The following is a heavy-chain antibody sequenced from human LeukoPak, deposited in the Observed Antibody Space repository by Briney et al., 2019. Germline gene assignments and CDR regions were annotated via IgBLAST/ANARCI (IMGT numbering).Heavy chain of an antibody. V-gene: IGHV1-2*02. Sequence: ASVKVSCKASGYTFTGYYMHWVRQAPGQGLEWMGWINPNSGGTNYAQKFQGRVTMTRDTSISTAYMELSRLRSDDTAVYYCARDPSKYIAARLRAYYFDYWGQGTLATVSS. CDR1: GYTFTGYY. CDR2: INPNSGGT. D-gene: IGHD6-6*01. J-gene: IGHJ4*02. CDR3: ARDPSKYIAARLRAYYFDY.